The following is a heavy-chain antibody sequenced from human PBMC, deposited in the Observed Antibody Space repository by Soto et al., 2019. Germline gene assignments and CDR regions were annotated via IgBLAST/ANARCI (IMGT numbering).Heavy chain of an antibody. CDR2: VYTSGNT. Sequence: QVQLQESGPGLVKPSETLSLTCTVSGDSFSGYYWSWIRQPAGKGLEWIGRVYTSGNTDYNPSLKSRVTVSVDTSKSQFSLRLSSATAADTAVYYCAREAAETVGDGDWCDPWGQGTLVTVAS. D-gene: IGHD2-21*02. CDR1: GDSFSGYY. V-gene: IGHV4-4*07. CDR3: AREAAETVGDGDWCDP. J-gene: IGHJ5*02.